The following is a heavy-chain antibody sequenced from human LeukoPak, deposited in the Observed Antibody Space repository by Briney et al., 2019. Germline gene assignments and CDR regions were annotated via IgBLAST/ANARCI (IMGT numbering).Heavy chain of an antibody. J-gene: IGHJ4*02. Sequence: GGSLRLSCAASGFTFSTFAIIWVRQPPGKGLEWVSSIFPRGGEIHYADAARGRFTISRKNSKSPLSLQMNSLRAEATAIYCCATYRQVLLPFESWGQGTLVTVSS. CDR3: ATYRQVLLPFES. CDR1: GFTFSTFA. CDR2: IFPRGGEI. D-gene: IGHD5-18*01. V-gene: IGHV3-23*01.